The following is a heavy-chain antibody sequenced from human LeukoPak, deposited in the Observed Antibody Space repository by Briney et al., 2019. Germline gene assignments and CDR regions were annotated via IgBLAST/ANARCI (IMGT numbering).Heavy chain of an antibody. CDR2: FDPEDGET. J-gene: IGHJ4*02. Sequence: GASVTVSCTVSGYTLTELSMHWVRQAPGKGLEWMGGFDPEDGETIYAQKFQGRVTMTEDTSTDTAYMELSSLRSEDTAVYCCAISWHEGFDYWGQGTLVTVSS. D-gene: IGHD6-13*01. V-gene: IGHV1-24*01. CDR3: AISWHEGFDY. CDR1: GYTLTELS.